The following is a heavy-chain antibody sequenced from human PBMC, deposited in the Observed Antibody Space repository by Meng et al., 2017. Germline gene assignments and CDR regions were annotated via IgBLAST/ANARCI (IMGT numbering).Heavy chain of an antibody. CDR2: INPNSGGT. D-gene: IGHD7-27*01. J-gene: IGHJ4*02. CDR1: GYTFTGYY. V-gene: IGHV1-2*06. Sequence: VEVVEFGGEVKKPGASVKVSCKASGYTFTGYYMHWVRQAPGQGLEWMGRINPNSGGTNYAQKFQGRVTMTRDTSISTAYMELSRLRSDDTAVYYCARGDWGSLSFDYWGQGTLVTVSS. CDR3: ARGDWGSLSFDY.